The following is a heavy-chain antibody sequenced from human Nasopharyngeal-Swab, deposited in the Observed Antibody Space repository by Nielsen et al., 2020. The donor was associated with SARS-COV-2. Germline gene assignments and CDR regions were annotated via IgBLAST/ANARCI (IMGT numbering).Heavy chain of an antibody. CDR2: ISPYNSKA. D-gene: IGHD2-2*01. V-gene: IGHV1-18*04. CDR3: ARDCSTSSCHLV. J-gene: IGHJ4*02. CDR1: GYIFNDHF. Sequence: ASVKVSCKAPGYIFNDHFIHWVRQAPGQGLEWVGRISPYNSKANYAQNIQGRVTMTTDTSTSTAYMELSSLRSDDTAVYCARDCSTSSCHLVWGQGTLVTVSS.